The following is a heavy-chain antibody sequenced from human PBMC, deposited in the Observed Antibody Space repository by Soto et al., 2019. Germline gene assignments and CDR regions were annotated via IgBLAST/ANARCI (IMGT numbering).Heavy chain of an antibody. CDR1: GFTFTSSA. CDR2: IVVGSGNT. J-gene: IGHJ4*02. CDR3: AAVEYSGSYAPYHSSY. V-gene: IGHV1-58*01. D-gene: IGHD1-26*01. Sequence: SAKVSCKASGFTFTSSAVQWVRQARGQRLEWIGWIVVGSGNTNYAQKFQERVTITRDMSTSTAYMELSSLRSEDTAVYYCAAVEYSGSYAPYHSSYWGQGTLVTVSS.